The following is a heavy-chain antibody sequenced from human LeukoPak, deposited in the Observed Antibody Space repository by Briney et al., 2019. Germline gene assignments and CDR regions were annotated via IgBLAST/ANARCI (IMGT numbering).Heavy chain of an antibody. CDR3: ARDSYYYGSPGFDP. CDR1: GYTFTSYA. Sequence: ASVKVSCKASGYTFTSYAMNWVRQAPGQGLEWMGWINTNTGNPTYAQGFTGRFVFSLDTSVSTAYLQISSLKAEDTAVYYCARDSYYYGSPGFDPWGQGTLVTVSS. V-gene: IGHV7-4-1*02. CDR2: INTNTGNP. D-gene: IGHD3-10*01. J-gene: IGHJ5*02.